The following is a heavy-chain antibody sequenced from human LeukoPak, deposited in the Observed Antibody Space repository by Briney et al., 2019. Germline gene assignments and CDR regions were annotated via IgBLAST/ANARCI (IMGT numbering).Heavy chain of an antibody. V-gene: IGHV1-69*01. CDR2: IIPIFGTA. CDR1: GGTFSSYA. D-gene: IGHD2-2*02. Sequence: GASVKVSCKASGGTFSSYAISWVRQAPGQGLEWMGGIIPIFGTANYAQKFQGRVTITADESTSTAYMELSSLRSEDTAVYYCASYCSSTSCYTPSAIYYYYMDVWGKGTTVTVSS. J-gene: IGHJ6*03. CDR3: ASYCSSTSCYTPSAIYYYYMDV.